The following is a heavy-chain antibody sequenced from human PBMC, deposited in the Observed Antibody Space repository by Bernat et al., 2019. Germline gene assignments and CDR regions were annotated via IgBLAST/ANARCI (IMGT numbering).Heavy chain of an antibody. Sequence: DVQLMESGGDLVQPGGSLRLSCAASGFTFSDSGMSWVRLPPGKGLEWVSTISSDGENTHYAGSVQGRFTISRDNSQSTLYLQMDSLGAEDAAIYYCAKVSAPYFDYWGQGALVTVSS. J-gene: IGHJ4*02. CDR3: AKVSAPYFDY. CDR2: ISSDGENT. V-gene: IGHV3-23*01. CDR1: GFTFSDSG. D-gene: IGHD3-16*01.